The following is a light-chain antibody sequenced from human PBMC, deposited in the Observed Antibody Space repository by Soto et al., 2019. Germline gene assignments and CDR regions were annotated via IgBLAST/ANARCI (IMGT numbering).Light chain of an antibody. CDR3: QQYNSYPLT. V-gene: IGKV3-15*01. CDR1: QTVSNN. Sequence: EIVMTQSPATLSVSPGEKATLSCRASQTVSNNLAWYQQKPGQAPRLLIYFASTRATGIPARFSGSGSGTEFTLTISSLQSEDFAVYYCQQYNSYPLTFGGGTKVEIK. J-gene: IGKJ4*01. CDR2: FAS.